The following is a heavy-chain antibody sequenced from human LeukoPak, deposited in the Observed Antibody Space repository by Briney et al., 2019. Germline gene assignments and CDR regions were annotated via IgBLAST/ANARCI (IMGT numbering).Heavy chain of an antibody. J-gene: IGHJ4*02. D-gene: IGHD2-15*01. Sequence: PGGSLRLSCAASGFTFSRYEMNWVRRAHAKERQGVSYISRCGSTISYADSVKGRFTISRDNAKNSLYLHMNSLRGEDPAVSYCARGVCSGGRCSDSWGQGSLVTVSS. CDR1: GFTFSRYE. CDR3: ARGVCSGGRCSDS. CDR2: ISRCGSTI. V-gene: IGHV3-48*03.